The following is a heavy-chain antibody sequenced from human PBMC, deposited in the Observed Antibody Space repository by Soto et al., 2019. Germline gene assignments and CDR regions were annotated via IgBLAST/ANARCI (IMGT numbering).Heavy chain of an antibody. CDR3: AKFGMATTKRSPPYYIDY. V-gene: IGHV3-23*01. CDR2: ISDTVGTT. J-gene: IGHJ4*02. D-gene: IGHD1-1*01. CDR1: GFIFGAYA. Sequence: GGSLRLSCEASGFIFGAYAMAWVRQAPGKGLEWVASISDTVGTTYYADSVKGRFTFSRDNSKNTLYLQMNSLRAEDTAVYYCAKFGMATTKRSPPYYIDYWGQGALVTVSS.